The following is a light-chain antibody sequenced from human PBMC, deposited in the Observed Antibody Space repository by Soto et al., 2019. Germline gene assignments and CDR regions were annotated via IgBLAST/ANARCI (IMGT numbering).Light chain of an antibody. CDR2: HTS. Sequence: ETVLTQSPGTLSLSPGERATLSCRASQSVGGSSLAWYQQRPGQAPRLLIYHTSNRATGIPDRFSGSGSGTDFTLTISRLEPEDFAVYYCQQYHSSPRTFGQGPKVDIK. CDR1: QSVGGSS. J-gene: IGKJ1*01. V-gene: IGKV3-20*01. CDR3: QQYHSSPRT.